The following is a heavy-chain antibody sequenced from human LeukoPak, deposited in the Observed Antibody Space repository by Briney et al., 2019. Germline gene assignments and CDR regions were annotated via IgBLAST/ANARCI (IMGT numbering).Heavy chain of an antibody. J-gene: IGHJ4*02. D-gene: IGHD2-15*01. Sequence: GGSLRLAFATPGFTFSSHAVSSVRQAPGKGLGWVSTISGNSDSTYDADSVKGRFAISRDNSKNTLYLQMNSLRADDTALYYCAKGQAYCSGGNCYSSFDFWGQGTLVTVSS. CDR2: ISGNSDST. V-gene: IGHV3-23*01. CDR3: AKGQAYCSGGNCYSSFDF. CDR1: GFTFSSHA.